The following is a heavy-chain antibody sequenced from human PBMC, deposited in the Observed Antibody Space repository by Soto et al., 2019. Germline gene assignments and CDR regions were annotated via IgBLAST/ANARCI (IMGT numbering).Heavy chain of an antibody. CDR1: GGSISSYY. D-gene: IGHD7-27*01. CDR3: ARGPSGDKVDS. Sequence: PSETLSLTCTVSGGSISSYYWSWIRQPPGKGLEWIGYIYYSGSTNYSPSLKSRVTISVDTSKNQFSLKLSSVTAADTAVYYCARGPSGDKVDSWGQGTLVTVSS. V-gene: IGHV4-59*01. CDR2: IYYSGST. J-gene: IGHJ4*02.